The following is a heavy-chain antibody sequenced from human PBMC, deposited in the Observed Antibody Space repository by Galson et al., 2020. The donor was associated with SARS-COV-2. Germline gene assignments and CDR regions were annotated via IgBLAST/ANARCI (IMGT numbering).Heavy chain of an antibody. Sequence: ASVKVSCKASGYTFTGSYMHWVRQAPGQGLEWMAWIHPNSGDTSYAQQFQGRVTMTRDTSISTAYMELSRLRSDDTAVYFCATESPGLAKSYYFLMDVWGQGTTVTVSS. CDR1: GYTFTGSY. CDR2: IHPNSGDT. CDR3: ATESPGLAKSYYFLMDV. J-gene: IGHJ6*02. V-gene: IGHV1-2*02.